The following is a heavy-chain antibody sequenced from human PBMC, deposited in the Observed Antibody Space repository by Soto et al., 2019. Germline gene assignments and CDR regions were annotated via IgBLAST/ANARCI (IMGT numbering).Heavy chain of an antibody. Sequence: GASVKVSCKASGYTFTSYGISWVRQAPGQGLEWMGGIIPYNGTANYAQKFQGRVTITADESTSTAYMELSSLRSEDTAVYYCASHAYYYDSSGPHEEFWFNPWSQGTLVTVSS. D-gene: IGHD3-22*01. CDR3: ASHAYYYDSSGPHEEFWFNP. CDR1: GYTFTSYG. J-gene: IGHJ5*02. CDR2: IIPYNGTA. V-gene: IGHV1-69*13.